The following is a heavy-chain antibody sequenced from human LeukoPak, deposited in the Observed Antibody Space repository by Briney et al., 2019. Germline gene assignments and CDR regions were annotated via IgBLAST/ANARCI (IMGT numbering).Heavy chain of an antibody. D-gene: IGHD2-2*02. CDR1: GFTFCNAW. Sequence: GGSLRLSCAASGFTFCNAWMSWVRQAPGKGLEWVGRIKSKTDGGTTDYAAPVKGRFTISRDESKNTLYLQMNSLKTEDTAVYYCTTDPIVVVPAAIPGAFDIWGQGTMVTVSS. CDR3: TTDPIVVVPAAIPGAFDI. CDR2: IKSKTDGGTT. J-gene: IGHJ3*02. V-gene: IGHV3-15*01.